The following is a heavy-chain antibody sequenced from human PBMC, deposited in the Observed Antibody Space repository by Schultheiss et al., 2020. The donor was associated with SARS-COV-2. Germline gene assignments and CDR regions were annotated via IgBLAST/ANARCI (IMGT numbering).Heavy chain of an antibody. CDR1: GGSFSGYY. CDR3: ARNRGDIEGPPYFDY. Sequence: SQTLSLTCAVYGGSFSGYYWSWIRQPPGKGLEWIGYIYYSGSTNYNPSLKSRVTISVDTSKNQFSLKLSSVTAADTAVYYCARNRGDIEGPPYFDYWGLGTLVTVSS. J-gene: IGHJ4*02. CDR2: IYYSGST. D-gene: IGHD3-16*01. V-gene: IGHV4-59*08.